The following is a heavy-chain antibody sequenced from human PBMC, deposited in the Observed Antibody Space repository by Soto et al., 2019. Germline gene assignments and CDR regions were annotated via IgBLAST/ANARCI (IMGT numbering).Heavy chain of an antibody. V-gene: IGHV3-23*01. D-gene: IGHD1-26*01. J-gene: IGHJ4*02. Sequence: EVQLLESGGDLVQPGGSLRLSCAASGFTFSSYAMSWVRQAPGKGLEWVSGISSSGGFTYYADSVKGRFTISRDNSKNTLYLQMNGLRAEDTAVYYCVTPSDVGATPGYWGRGTLVSVSS. CDR2: ISSSGGFT. CDR3: VTPSDVGATPGY. CDR1: GFTFSSYA.